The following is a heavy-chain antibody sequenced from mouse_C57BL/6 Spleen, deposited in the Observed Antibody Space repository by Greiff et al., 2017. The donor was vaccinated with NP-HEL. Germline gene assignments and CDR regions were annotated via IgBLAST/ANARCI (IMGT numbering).Heavy chain of an antibody. CDR3: ARYDGYEAMDY. V-gene: IGHV5-16*01. CDR2: INYDGSST. Sequence: EVHLVESEGGLVQPGSSMKLSCTASGFTFSDYYMAWVRQVPEKGLEWVANINYDGSSTYYLDSLKSRFIISRDNAKNILYLQMSSLKSEDTATYYCARYDGYEAMDYWGQGTSVTVSS. CDR1: GFTFSDYY. J-gene: IGHJ4*01. D-gene: IGHD2-3*01.